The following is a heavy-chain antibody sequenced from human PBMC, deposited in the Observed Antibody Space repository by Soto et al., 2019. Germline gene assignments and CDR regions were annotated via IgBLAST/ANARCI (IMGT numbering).Heavy chain of an antibody. Sequence: QVQLVQSGAEVKKPGSSVKVSCKASGGTFSSYAISWVRQAPGQGLEWMGGIIPIFGTANYAQKFQGRVTITEDEATSTAYMELSSLRSEDTAVYYCARGQSAVGGTDYYYGMDVWGQGTTVTVSS. CDR3: ARGQSAVGGTDYYYGMDV. CDR1: GGTFSSYA. V-gene: IGHV1-69*12. CDR2: IIPIFGTA. J-gene: IGHJ6*02. D-gene: IGHD6-19*01.